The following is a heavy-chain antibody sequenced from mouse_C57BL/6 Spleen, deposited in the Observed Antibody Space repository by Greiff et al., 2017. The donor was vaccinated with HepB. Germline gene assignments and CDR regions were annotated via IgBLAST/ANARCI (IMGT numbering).Heavy chain of an antibody. CDR1: GYTFTSYW. CDR3: ARADSNYGYAMDY. J-gene: IGHJ4*01. D-gene: IGHD2-5*01. Sequence: VQLQQPGAELVRPGSSVKLSCKASGYTFTSYWMHWVKQRPIQGLEWIGNIDPSDSETHYNQKFKDKATLTVDKSSSTAYMQLSSLTSEDSAVYYCARADSNYGYAMDYWGQGTSVTVSS. CDR2: IDPSDSET. V-gene: IGHV1-52*01.